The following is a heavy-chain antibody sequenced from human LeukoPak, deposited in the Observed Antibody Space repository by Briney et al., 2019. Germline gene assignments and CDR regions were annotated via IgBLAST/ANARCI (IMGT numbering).Heavy chain of an antibody. J-gene: IGHJ4*02. V-gene: IGHV4-34*01. CDR3: ARGARGYQRN. CDR1: GGSFSGYY. CDR2: INHSGST. D-gene: IGHD3-10*01. Sequence: PSETLSLTCAVYGGSFSGYYWSWIRQPPGKGLEWIGEINHSGSTNYNPSLKSRVTISVDTSKNQFSLKLSSVTAADTAVYYCARGARGYQRNWGQGTLVTVSS.